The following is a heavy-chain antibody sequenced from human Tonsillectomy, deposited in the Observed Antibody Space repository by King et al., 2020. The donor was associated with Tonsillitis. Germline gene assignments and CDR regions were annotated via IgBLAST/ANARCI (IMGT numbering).Heavy chain of an antibody. Sequence: VQLVESGGGVVQPGRSLRLSCAASGFTFSRYGMHWVRQAPGKGLEWVTLISYDGRHKYYADSVKGRFTISRDNSKNTLYLQMNSLRAEDAAVYDCAKDNGYCRGATCPDSFDYWGQGTLVTVSS. CDR3: AKDNGYCRGATCPDSFDY. D-gene: IGHD2-15*01. J-gene: IGHJ4*02. V-gene: IGHV3-30*18. CDR1: GFTFSRYG. CDR2: ISYDGRHK.